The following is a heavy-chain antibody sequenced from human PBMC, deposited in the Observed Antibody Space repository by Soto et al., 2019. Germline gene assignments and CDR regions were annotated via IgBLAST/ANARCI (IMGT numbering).Heavy chain of an antibody. D-gene: IGHD3-10*01. J-gene: IGHJ4*02. CDR3: ARGPKLGDSGSQYDY. CDR2: VWYDGSNE. V-gene: IGHV3-33*01. CDR1: GFSFSIHG. Sequence: QVQLVESGGGVVQPGRSLRLSCSASGFSFSIHGMHWVRQPPGKGLEWVSLVWYDGSNENYADSVKGRFTISRDNSKNTLYLEMNSLTAEDTAVYYCARGPKLGDSGSQYDYWGQGTLVTVSS.